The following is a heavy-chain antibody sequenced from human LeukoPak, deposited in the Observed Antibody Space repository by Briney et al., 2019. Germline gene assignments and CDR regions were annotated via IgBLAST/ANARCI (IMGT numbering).Heavy chain of an antibody. CDR1: GDTFTCYH. J-gene: IGHJ4*02. CDR3: ATEAPGSYYFDY. V-gene: IGHV1-46*01. Sequence: GAAVKVSFQASGDTFTCYHIHGVRQAPGQGVAGMGVVYVTGETTRNTQNFQGRVTMTRDPSTATVYMDLTSLRYEDTAVYYCATEAPGSYYFDYSGQGVLVTVSA. CDR2: VYVTGETT.